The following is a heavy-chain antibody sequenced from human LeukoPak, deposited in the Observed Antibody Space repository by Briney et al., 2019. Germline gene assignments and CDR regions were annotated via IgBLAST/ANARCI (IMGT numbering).Heavy chain of an antibody. CDR3: AIDRGYYDSTDY. Sequence: DSVKVSCKASGYTFTGYYIHWVRQAPGQGLEWMGRINPNSGGTNYAQKFQGRVTMTRDTSISTAYMELSRLRSDDTAVYYCAIDRGYYDSTDYWGQGTLVTVSS. V-gene: IGHV1-2*06. D-gene: IGHD3-22*01. J-gene: IGHJ4*02. CDR2: INPNSGGT. CDR1: GYTFTGYY.